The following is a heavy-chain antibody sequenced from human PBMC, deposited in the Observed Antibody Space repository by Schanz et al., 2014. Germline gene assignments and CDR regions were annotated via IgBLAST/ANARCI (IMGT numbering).Heavy chain of an antibody. J-gene: IGHJ6*02. CDR1: RYTFNTYG. D-gene: IGHD3-10*01. CDR3: ARAKRFGDMDV. Sequence: QGQLVQSGPEVKEPGASVKVSCEASRYTFNTYGLNWVRQAPGQGLEWMGWISAYNGDTNYALKLQGRVTMTTDTSTGTAYMELRSLRSDDTALYYCARAKRFGDMDVWGQGTTVTVSS. V-gene: IGHV1-18*01. CDR2: ISAYNGDT.